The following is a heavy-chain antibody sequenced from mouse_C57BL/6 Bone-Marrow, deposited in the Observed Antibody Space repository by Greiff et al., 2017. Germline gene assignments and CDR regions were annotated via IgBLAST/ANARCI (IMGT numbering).Heavy chain of an antibody. CDR2: IYPGSGNT. D-gene: IGHD1-1*01. CDR1: GYTFTDYY. V-gene: IGHV1-76*01. CDR3: ARDHYYGSSPFAY. Sequence: VQLQQSGAELVRPGASVKLSCKASGYTFTDYYINWVKQRPGQGLEWIARIYPGSGNTYYNEKFKGKATLTAEKSSSTAYMQLSSLTSEDSAVYFCARDHYYGSSPFAYWGQGTLVTVSA. J-gene: IGHJ3*01.